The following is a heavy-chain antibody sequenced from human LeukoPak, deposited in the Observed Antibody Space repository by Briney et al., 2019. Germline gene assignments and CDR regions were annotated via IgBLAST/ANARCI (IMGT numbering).Heavy chain of an antibody. CDR1: GGSISSYY. CDR2: IYYSGST. J-gene: IGHJ6*03. CDR3: ARGYYYYMDV. Sequence: PSETLSLTCTVSGGSISSYYWSWIRQPPGKGLEWIGYIYYSGSTNYNPSLKSRGTISVDTSKNQFSLKLSSVTAADTAVYYCARGYYYYMDVWGKGTTVTISS. V-gene: IGHV4-59*01.